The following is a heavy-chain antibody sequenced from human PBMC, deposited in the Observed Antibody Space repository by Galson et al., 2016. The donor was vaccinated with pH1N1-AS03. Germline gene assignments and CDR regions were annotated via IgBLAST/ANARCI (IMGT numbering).Heavy chain of an antibody. Sequence: SLRLSCAASGFPFSGYSMNWVRQAPGKGLEWVSFISTTSSSINYAGSVKGRFTITRDNAKNSLFLQMNSLRHEDTAVYYCAKDRGSSTNYRFHPWGQGTLVIVSS. CDR2: ISTTSSSI. J-gene: IGHJ5*02. V-gene: IGHV3-21*01. CDR3: AKDRGSSTNYRFHP. CDR1: GFPFSGYS. D-gene: IGHD2-2*01.